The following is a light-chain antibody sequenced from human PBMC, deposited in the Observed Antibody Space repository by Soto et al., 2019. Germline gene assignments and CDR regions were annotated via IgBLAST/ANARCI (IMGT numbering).Light chain of an antibody. Sequence: EIVLTQSPGTLSLSPGERATLSCRASQSISAGYLAWYQQRPGQSPRLLISGASTRATGVPDRFSGSGSETDFTLTITRLEPEDFAVDYGQERSCWPGTFGQGTKLEIK. CDR2: GAS. CDR1: QSISAGY. V-gene: IGKV3D-20*02. J-gene: IGKJ2*01. CDR3: QERSCWPGT.